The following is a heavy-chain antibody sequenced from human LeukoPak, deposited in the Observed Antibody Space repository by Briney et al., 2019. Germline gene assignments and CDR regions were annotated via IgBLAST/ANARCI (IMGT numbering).Heavy chain of an antibody. CDR1: GFTFSRHW. D-gene: IGHD6-19*01. Sequence: GGSLRLSCAASGFTFSRHWMHWVRQVQGKGLEWVANIKHDGGEKHYLDSVTGRFTISRDNAKNSLYLQMNSLRAEDTAVYYCARDRSSGWSPGFGYWGQGTLVTVSS. V-gene: IGHV3-7*01. CDR3: ARDRSSGWSPGFGY. CDR2: IKHDGGEK. J-gene: IGHJ4*02.